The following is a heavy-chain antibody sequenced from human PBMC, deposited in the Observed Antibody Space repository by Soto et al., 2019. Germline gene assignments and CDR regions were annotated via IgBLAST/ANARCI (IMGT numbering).Heavy chain of an antibody. CDR2: ISGSGGST. CDR1: GFTFSSYA. CDR3: AKDGSAITIFGVVIPLPYYGMDV. J-gene: IGHJ6*02. D-gene: IGHD3-3*01. Sequence: GGSLRLSCAASGFTFSSYAMSWVRQAPGKGLEWVSAISGSGGSTYYADSVKGRFTISRDNSKNTLYLQMNSLRAEDTAVYYCAKDGSAITIFGVVIPLPYYGMDVWGQGTTVTVSS. V-gene: IGHV3-23*01.